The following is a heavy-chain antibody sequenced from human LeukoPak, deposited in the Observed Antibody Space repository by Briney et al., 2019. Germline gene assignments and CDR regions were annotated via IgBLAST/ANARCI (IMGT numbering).Heavy chain of an antibody. Sequence: GGSLRLSCAASGFTFKTYSMSWVRQAPGKGLEWLSGISGSGATTYYPDSLKGRLTISRDNSNNTLYLEMTSLRAEDTAVYYCVREYFGSGSDYFDFWGQGSLVTVSS. D-gene: IGHD3-10*01. CDR2: ISGSGATT. V-gene: IGHV3-23*01. J-gene: IGHJ4*02. CDR1: GFTFKTYS. CDR3: VREYFGSGSDYFDF.